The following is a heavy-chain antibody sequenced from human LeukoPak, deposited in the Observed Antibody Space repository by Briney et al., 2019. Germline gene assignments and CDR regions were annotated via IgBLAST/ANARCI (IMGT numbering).Heavy chain of an antibody. V-gene: IGHV3-66*01. J-gene: IGHJ5*02. D-gene: IGHD3-16*01. CDR3: ARDGALGFDP. CDR1: GFTVSSNY. Sequence: AGPLRLSCAAPGFTVSSNYMSWVRQAPGKGLEWVSVTYSGGSTYYADSVKGRFTISRDSSTRTLYLQMNSLRAEDTAVYYCARDGALGFDPWGQGTLVTVSS. CDR2: TYSGGST.